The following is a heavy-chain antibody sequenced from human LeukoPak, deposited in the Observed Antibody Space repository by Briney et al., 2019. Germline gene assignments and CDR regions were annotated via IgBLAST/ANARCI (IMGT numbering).Heavy chain of an antibody. J-gene: IGHJ4*02. CDR3: AKEDWGLYYFDY. Sequence: GGSLRLSCAASGFTFSSYAMNWVRQAPGKGLQWVSSISGSGVNTYYADSVKGRFTISRDNSKNTLYLQMNSLRAEDTAVYYCAKEDWGLYYFDYWGQGTLVTVSS. CDR1: GFTFSSYA. V-gene: IGHV3-23*01. D-gene: IGHD7-27*01. CDR2: ISGSGVNT.